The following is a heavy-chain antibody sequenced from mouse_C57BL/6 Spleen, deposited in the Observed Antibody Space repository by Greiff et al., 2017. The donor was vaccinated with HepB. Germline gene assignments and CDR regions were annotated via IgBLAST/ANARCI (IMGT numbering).Heavy chain of an antibody. D-gene: IGHD3-2*02. V-gene: IGHV1-55*01. Sequence: VQLQQPGAELVKPGASVKMSCKASGYTFTSYWITWVKQRPGQGLEWIGDIYPGSGSTNYNEKFKSKATLTVDTSSSTAYMQPSSLTSEDSAVYYGARADSSGYVGAMDYWGQGTSVTVSS. J-gene: IGHJ4*01. CDR2: IYPGSGST. CDR3: ARADSSGYVGAMDY. CDR1: GYTFTSYW.